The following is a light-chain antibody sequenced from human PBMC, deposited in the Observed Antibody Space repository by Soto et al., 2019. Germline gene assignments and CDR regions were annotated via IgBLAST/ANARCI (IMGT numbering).Light chain of an antibody. CDR3: QQYNRYPKT. V-gene: IGKV1-5*01. CDR1: QSISSW. CDR2: DAS. Sequence: DIQMTQSPSTLSASVGDRVTITCRASQSISSWLAWYQQKPGKAPKLLIYDASSLESGVPSRFSGSGSGTEFTLTISSLQPDDFATYDCQQYNRYPKTFGQGTKVESK. J-gene: IGKJ1*01.